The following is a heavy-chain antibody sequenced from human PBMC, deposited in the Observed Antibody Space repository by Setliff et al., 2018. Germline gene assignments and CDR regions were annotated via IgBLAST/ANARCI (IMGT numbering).Heavy chain of an antibody. CDR3: ARDLTRWFGEFAFDI. D-gene: IGHD3-10*01. Sequence: ASVKVSCKASGYIFAGYYMHWLRQTPGQGLEWMGYVNPIGGGATYAQKFQGRVTLTRDTSITTTYMELNSLRSDDTAIYYCARDLTRWFGEFAFDIWGQGTMVTVSS. V-gene: IGHV1-2*02. CDR1: GYIFAGYY. CDR2: VNPIGGGA. J-gene: IGHJ3*02.